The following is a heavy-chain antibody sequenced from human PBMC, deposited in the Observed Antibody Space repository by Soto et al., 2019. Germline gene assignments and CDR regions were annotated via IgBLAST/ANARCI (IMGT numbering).Heavy chain of an antibody. CDR2: IIPILGIA. V-gene: IGHV1-69*04. Sequence: ASVKVSCKASGGTFSSYTISWVRQAPGQGLEWMGRIIPILGIANYAQKFQGRVTITADKSTSTAYMELSSLRSEDTAVYYCARDRSGIAARLDAFDIWGQGTMVTVSS. D-gene: IGHD6-6*01. CDR3: ARDRSGIAARLDAFDI. J-gene: IGHJ3*02. CDR1: GGTFSSYT.